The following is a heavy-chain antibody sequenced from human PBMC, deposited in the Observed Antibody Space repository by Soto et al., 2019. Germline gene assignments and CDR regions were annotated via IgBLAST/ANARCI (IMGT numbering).Heavy chain of an antibody. CDR2: MNPNSGNT. J-gene: IGHJ6*04. CDR3: ARWAEGYYDFWSGSPV. V-gene: IGHV1-8*01. Sequence: ASVKVSCKASGYTFTSYDINWVRQATGQGLEWMGWMNPNSGNTGYAQKFQGRVTMTRNTSIITAYMELSSLRSEDTSVYYCARWAEGYYDFWSGSPVWGKGTTVTVSS. D-gene: IGHD3-3*01. CDR1: GYTFTSYD.